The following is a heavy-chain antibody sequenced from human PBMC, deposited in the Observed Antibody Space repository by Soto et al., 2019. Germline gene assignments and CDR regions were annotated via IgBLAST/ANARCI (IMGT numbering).Heavy chain of an antibody. V-gene: IGHV1-18*04. Sequence: QVQLVQSGAEVKKPGASVKVSCKASGYTFTSYGISWVRQAPGQGLEGMGWLSAYNGNTNYAQKLQGRVTMTTDTSTSTADMELRSLRSDDTAVYYCAIDTPQITTVRGVIGVDYWGQGTLVTVSS. CDR3: AIDTPQITTVRGVIGVDY. CDR1: GYTFTSYG. D-gene: IGHD3-10*01. J-gene: IGHJ4*02. CDR2: LSAYNGNT.